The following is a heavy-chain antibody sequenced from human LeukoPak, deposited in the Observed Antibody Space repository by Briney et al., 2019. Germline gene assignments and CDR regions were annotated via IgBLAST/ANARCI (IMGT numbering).Heavy chain of an antibody. CDR1: GYTFTSYD. Sequence: ASVKVSCKASGYTFTSYDINWVRQATGQGLEWMGWMSPNSGNTGYAQKFHGRVTMTRNTSISAAYMELSSLTSEDTAVYYCARGSVAMDAFDIRGQGTMVTVSS. CDR3: ARGSVAMDAFDI. D-gene: IGHD5-12*01. J-gene: IGHJ3*02. V-gene: IGHV1-8*01. CDR2: MSPNSGNT.